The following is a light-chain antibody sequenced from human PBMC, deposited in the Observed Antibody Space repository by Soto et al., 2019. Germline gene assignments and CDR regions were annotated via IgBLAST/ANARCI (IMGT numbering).Light chain of an antibody. V-gene: IGLV2-11*01. Sequence: QSALTQPRSVSGSPGQSVTISCTGTSSDVGGYDYVSWCQQHPGKAPKLLIYDVTRRPPGVPDRFSGSKSGNTASLTISGLQAEDEADYYCCSYAGAYTWMFGGGTQLTVL. J-gene: IGLJ3*02. CDR1: SSDVGGYDY. CDR2: DVT. CDR3: CSYAGAYTWM.